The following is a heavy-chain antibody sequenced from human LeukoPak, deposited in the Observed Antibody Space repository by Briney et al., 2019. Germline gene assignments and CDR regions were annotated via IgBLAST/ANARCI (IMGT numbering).Heavy chain of an antibody. Sequence: PGGSLRLSCAASGFAITDHHMDWVRQAPGKGLEWVSAISGSGGSTYYADSVKGRFTISRDNSKNTLYLQMNSLRAEDTAVYYCAKSHCSSTSCFPTTLDYWGQGTLVTVSS. D-gene: IGHD2-2*01. V-gene: IGHV3-23*01. CDR3: AKSHCSSTSCFPTTLDY. CDR1: GFAITDHH. CDR2: ISGSGGST. J-gene: IGHJ4*02.